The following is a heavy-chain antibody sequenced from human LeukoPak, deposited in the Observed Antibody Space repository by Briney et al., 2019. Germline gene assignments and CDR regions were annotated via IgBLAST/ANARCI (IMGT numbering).Heavy chain of an antibody. D-gene: IGHD3-10*01. CDR2: IYDSGST. CDR3: ARRDPVRFGELDAFDI. V-gene: IGHV4-38-2*02. J-gene: IGHJ3*02. Sequence: PSETLSLTCTVSGYSTSSGYYWGWIRQPPGKGLEWIGSIYDSGSTYYNPSLKSRVTISGDTSKNQISLKLSSVTAADTAVYYCARRDPVRFGELDAFDIWGQGTMVTVSS. CDR1: GYSTSSGYY.